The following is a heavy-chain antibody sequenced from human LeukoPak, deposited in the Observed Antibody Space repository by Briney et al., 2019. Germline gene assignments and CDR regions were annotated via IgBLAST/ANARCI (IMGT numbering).Heavy chain of an antibody. CDR1: GFTVRSNY. D-gene: IGHD3-10*02. J-gene: IGHJ4*02. Sequence: GGSLRLSCAASGFTVRSNYMSWVRQAPGKGLEWVSVIYSGGSTFYADSVKGRLTISRDNSKNTLYLQMNSLRAEDTAVYYCARCSLAFFDYWGQGTLVTVSS. CDR2: IYSGGST. V-gene: IGHV3-66*01. CDR3: ARCSLAFFDY.